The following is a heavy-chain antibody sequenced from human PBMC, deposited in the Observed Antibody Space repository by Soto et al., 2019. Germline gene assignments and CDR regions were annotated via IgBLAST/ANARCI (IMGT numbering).Heavy chain of an antibody. Sequence: ETLCLTCNVSGDSVSSGSYYWTWVRQPPGKGLEWIGNIFYSGTTNYNPSLQNRVTILIETSKNHYSLKLTSVTAADAALYYCARDIRGYSRALEYWGKGTQVT. D-gene: IGHD5-18*01. CDR1: GDSVSSGSYY. J-gene: IGHJ4*02. CDR3: ARDIRGYSRALEY. V-gene: IGHV4-61*03. CDR2: IFYSGTT.